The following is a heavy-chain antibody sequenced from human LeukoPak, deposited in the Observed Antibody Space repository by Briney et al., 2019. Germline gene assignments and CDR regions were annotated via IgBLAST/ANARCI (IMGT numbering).Heavy chain of an antibody. J-gene: IGHJ6*02. CDR1: GFTFSSYA. CDR3: AKDLSSAITSALVLDV. Sequence: PGGSLRLSCAASGFTFSSYAMSWVRQAPGKGLEWVSAISGSGGSTYYADSVKGRFTISRDNAKNVLYLQMNSLRPEDTALYYCAKDLSSAITSALVLDVWGQGTTV. D-gene: IGHD3-22*01. V-gene: IGHV3-23*01. CDR2: ISGSGGST.